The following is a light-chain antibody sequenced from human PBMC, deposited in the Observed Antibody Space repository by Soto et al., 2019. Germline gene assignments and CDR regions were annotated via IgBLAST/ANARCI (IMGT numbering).Light chain of an antibody. CDR2: EVI. Sequence: QSVLTQPASVSGSPGQAITVSCSGTSSDIGAHNFVSWYQQHPGKAPKLIIYEVINRPSGGSDRFSGSKSGNTASLTISGLPSEDEADYYCNSYTTTNTFVFGSGTKATVL. CDR1: SSDIGAHNF. V-gene: IGLV2-14*01. CDR3: NSYTTTNTFV. J-gene: IGLJ1*01.